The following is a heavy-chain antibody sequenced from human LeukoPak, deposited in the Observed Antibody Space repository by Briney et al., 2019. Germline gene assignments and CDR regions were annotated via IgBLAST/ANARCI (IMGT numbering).Heavy chain of an antibody. V-gene: IGHV4-59*01. CDR3: ARGPPVHEYGPTVAVSN. J-gene: IGHJ4*02. CDR2: IYYSGST. D-gene: IGHD6-19*01. CDR1: GGSISSYF. Sequence: SETLSLTCTVSGGSISSYFWSWIRQPPGKGLEWIGYIYYSGSTNYNPSLKSRVTISVGTSKNQFSLKLRSVSAAETDVYYCARGPPVHEYGPTVAVSNWGQGTLVTVSS.